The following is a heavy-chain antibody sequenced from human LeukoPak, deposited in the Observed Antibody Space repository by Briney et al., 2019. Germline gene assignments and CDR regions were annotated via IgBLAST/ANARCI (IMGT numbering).Heavy chain of an antibody. CDR1: VFTFSSYS. CDR2: INGGGGYI. Sequence: GGSLRLSCAASVFTFSSYSMNWVRQAPGKGLEWVSYINGGGGYIYYADSVKGRFTISRDNAKNSLYLQMNSLRDEDTAVYYCARATNYASGLTRNFVYWGQGTLVTVSS. V-gene: IGHV3-48*02. D-gene: IGHD3-10*01. J-gene: IGHJ4*02. CDR3: ARATNYASGLTRNFVY.